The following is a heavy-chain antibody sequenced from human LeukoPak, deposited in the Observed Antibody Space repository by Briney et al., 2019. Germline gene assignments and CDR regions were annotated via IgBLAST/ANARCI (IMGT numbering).Heavy chain of an antibody. CDR3: AKDRRYSSSWYGY. CDR1: GFTFSSYW. V-gene: IGHV3-7*03. CDR2: IKQDGSEK. D-gene: IGHD6-13*01. Sequence: GGSLRLSCAASGFTFSSYWMSWVRQAPGKGLEWVANIKQDGSEKYYVDSVKGRFTISRDNAKNSLYLQMNSLRAEDTAVYYCAKDRRYSSSWYGYWGQGTLVTVSS. J-gene: IGHJ4*02.